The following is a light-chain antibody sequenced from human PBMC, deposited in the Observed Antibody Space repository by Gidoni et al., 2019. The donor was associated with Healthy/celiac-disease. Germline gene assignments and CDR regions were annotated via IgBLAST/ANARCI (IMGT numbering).Light chain of an antibody. CDR2: DAS. V-gene: IGKV3-11*01. CDR1: QGVSIY. CDR3: QQRSNWMYT. J-gene: IGKJ2*01. Sequence: EFVLTQSPATLSLSPGDRATLSFRASQGVSIYFAWYQQKPVQAPRLLIYDASNRATGIPARFSGSGSGTDFTLTISSLEPEDFAVYYCQQRSNWMYTFGQGTKLEIK.